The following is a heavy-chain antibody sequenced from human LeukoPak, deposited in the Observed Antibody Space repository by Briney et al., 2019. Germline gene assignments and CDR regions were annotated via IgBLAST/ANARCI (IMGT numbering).Heavy chain of an antibody. CDR3: ARTDGYNGGRRY. CDR1: GFTFSNYW. J-gene: IGHJ4*02. D-gene: IGHD5-24*01. CDR2: IKGDGSER. V-gene: IGHV3-7*01. Sequence: GGSLRLSCAASGFTFSNYWMSWVRQVPGKGLEWVANIKGDGSERYCVDSVKGRFTISRDNAKNSLYLQMNSLRAEDTAVYYCARTDGYNGGRRYWGQGTLVTVSS.